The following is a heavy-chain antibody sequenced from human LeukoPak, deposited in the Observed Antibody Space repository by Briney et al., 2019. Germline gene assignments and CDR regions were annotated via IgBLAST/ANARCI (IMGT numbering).Heavy chain of an antibody. CDR1: GGTFSSYA. D-gene: IGHD3-16*01. V-gene: IGHV1-69*04. J-gene: IGHJ4*02. Sequence: SVKVSCKASGGTFSSYAISWVRQAPGQGLEWMGRIIPIFGIANYAQKFQSRVTITADKSTSTAYMEPSSLRSEDTAVYYCARGPEGGGIWGQGTLVTVSS. CDR2: IIPIFGIA. CDR3: ARGPEGGGI.